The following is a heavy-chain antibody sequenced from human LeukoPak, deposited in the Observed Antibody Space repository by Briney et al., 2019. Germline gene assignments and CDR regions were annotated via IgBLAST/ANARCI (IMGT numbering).Heavy chain of an antibody. CDR1: GGSISSYS. J-gene: IGHJ6*02. Sequence: SETLSLTCTVSGGSISSYSWSWIRQPPGKGLEWIGYIYYSGSTNYNPSLKSRVTISVDTSKNQFSLKLSSVTAADTAVYYCARALGQYQLLYGMDVWGQGTTVTVSS. CDR3: ARALGQYQLLYGMDV. V-gene: IGHV4-59*01. D-gene: IGHD2-2*01. CDR2: IYYSGST.